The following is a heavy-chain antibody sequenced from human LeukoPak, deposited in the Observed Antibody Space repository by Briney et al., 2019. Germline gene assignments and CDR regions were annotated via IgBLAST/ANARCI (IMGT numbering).Heavy chain of an antibody. CDR1: GFTFSYYW. J-gene: IGHJ4*02. Sequence: PGGSLRLSCVGSGFTFSYYWMSWVRQAPGKGLEWVANIKLDGSEKYYVDSVKGRFTISRDNSKNTLYLQMNSLRAEDTAVYYCAKEQDSSSWHRPVDYWGQGTLVTVSS. D-gene: IGHD6-13*01. V-gene: IGHV3-7*01. CDR3: AKEQDSSSWHRPVDY. CDR2: IKLDGSEK.